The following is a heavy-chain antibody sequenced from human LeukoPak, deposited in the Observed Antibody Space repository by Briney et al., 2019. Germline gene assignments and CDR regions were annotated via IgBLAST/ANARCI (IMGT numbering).Heavy chain of an antibody. CDR3: ARGNSGVLDY. CDR2: IYYTGNT. V-gene: IGHV4-31*03. Sequence: PSQTLSLTCTVAGAFISGGGYYWSWIRQCPGKGLEWIGYIYYTGNTYYNPSLKSRVAISVDTSKNQFSLKLSSVTAADTAVYYCARGNSGVLDYWGQGTLVTVSS. J-gene: IGHJ4*02. D-gene: IGHD3-10*01. CDR1: GAFISGGGYY.